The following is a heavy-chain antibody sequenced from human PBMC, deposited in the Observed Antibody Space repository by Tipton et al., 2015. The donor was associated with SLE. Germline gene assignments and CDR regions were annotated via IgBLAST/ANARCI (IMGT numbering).Heavy chain of an antibody. J-gene: IGHJ3*02. CDR3: ATTVTTWGAFDI. D-gene: IGHD4-17*01. CDR2: ISFSGETT. CDR1: WSYE. V-gene: IGHV3-48*03. Sequence: WSYEMHWVRQAPGKGLEWVSYISFSGETTSHADSVKGRFTVSRDNSKNTLYLQMDILRADDSAVYYCATTVTTWGAFDIWGQGTMVTVSS.